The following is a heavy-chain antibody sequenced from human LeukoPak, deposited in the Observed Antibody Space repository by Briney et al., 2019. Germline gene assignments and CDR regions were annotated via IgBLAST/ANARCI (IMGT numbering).Heavy chain of an antibody. J-gene: IGHJ3*02. CDR2: IYSGGST. CDR1: GFTVSSNY. Sequence: QPGGSLRLSCAASGFTVSSNYMSWVRQAPGKGLEWVSIIYSGGSTYYADSVKGRFTISRDNSKNTLYLQMNSLRAEDTAMYYCGRVRYIYGYASDIWGQGTMVTVSS. CDR3: GRVRYIYGYASDI. D-gene: IGHD5-18*01. V-gene: IGHV3-53*01.